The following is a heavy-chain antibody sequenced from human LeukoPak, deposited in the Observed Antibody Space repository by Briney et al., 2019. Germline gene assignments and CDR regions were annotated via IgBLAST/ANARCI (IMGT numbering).Heavy chain of an antibody. CDR3: AKEGDYGDWSWGY. CDR1: GFTFSSYW. V-gene: IGHV3-7*01. D-gene: IGHD4-17*01. Sequence: GGSLRLSCAASGFTFSSYWMSWVRQAPGKGLEWVANIKQDGSEKYYVDSVKGRFTISRDNAKNSLYLQMNSLRAEDTAVYYCAKEGDYGDWSWGYWGQGTLVTVSS. J-gene: IGHJ4*02. CDR2: IKQDGSEK.